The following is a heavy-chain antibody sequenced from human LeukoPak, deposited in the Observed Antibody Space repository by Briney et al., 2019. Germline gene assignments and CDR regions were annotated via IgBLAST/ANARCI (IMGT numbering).Heavy chain of an antibody. V-gene: IGHV4-39*07. CDR1: GGSISSSSYY. CDR2: IYYSEST. CDR3: ARDTRYNWNAPFDY. D-gene: IGHD1-20*01. J-gene: IGHJ4*02. Sequence: SETLSLTCTVSGGSISSSSYYWGWIRQPPGKGLEWIGSIYYSESTYYNPSLKSRVTISVDTSKNQFSLKLSSVTAADTAVYYCARDTRYNWNAPFDYWGQGTLVTVSS.